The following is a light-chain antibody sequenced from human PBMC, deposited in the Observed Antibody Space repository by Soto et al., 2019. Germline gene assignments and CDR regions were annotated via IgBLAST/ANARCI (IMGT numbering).Light chain of an antibody. CDR2: GNS. CDR1: SSNIGAGYD. Sequence: QSVLTQPPSVSGAPGQRVTISCTGSSSNIGAGYDVHWYQQLPGTAPKLLIYGNSNRPSGVPDRFSGPKSGTSASLAITGLQAEDEADYYCQSYDSSLSVGVFGGGTKLTVL. CDR3: QSYDSSLSVGV. V-gene: IGLV1-40*01. J-gene: IGLJ3*02.